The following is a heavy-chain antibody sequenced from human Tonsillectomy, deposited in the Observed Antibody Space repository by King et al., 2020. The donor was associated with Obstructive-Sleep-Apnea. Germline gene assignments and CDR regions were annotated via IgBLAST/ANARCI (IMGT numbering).Heavy chain of an antibody. V-gene: IGHV3-21*06. D-gene: IGHD3-10*01. CDR1: GFRFSHYT. CDR3: TVGLGSGVIPTNY. CDR2: ISPSSSYI. Sequence: VQLVESGGGLVKPGGSLRLSCTASGFRFSHYTASWVRQAPGKGLEWVSSISPSSSYINHADSVKGRFAISRDNAKNSLFLQMNSLRAEDTAVYFCTVGLGSGVIPTNYWGQGTLVTVSS. J-gene: IGHJ4*02.